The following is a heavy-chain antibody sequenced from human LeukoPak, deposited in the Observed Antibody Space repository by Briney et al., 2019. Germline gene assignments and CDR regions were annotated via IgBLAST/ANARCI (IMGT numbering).Heavy chain of an antibody. V-gene: IGHV3-9*01. CDR1: GFTFSSYW. D-gene: IGHD3-10*01. Sequence: GGSLRLSCAASGFTFSSYWMHWVRQAPGKGLEWVSGISWNSGSIGYADSVKGRFTISRDNAKNSLYLQMNSLRAEDTALYYCVKDVRGAWVYWGQGTLVTVSS. CDR2: ISWNSGSI. CDR3: VKDVRGAWVY. J-gene: IGHJ4*02.